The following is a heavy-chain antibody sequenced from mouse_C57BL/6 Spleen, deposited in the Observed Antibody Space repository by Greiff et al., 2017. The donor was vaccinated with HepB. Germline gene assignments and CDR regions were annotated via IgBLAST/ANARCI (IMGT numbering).Heavy chain of an antibody. CDR2: IYPSDSET. CDR3: ARRGTGAFDY. V-gene: IGHV1-61*01. CDR1: GYTFTSYW. J-gene: IGHJ2*01. D-gene: IGHD4-1*01. Sequence: QVQLQQPGAELVRPGSSVKLSCKASGYTFTSYWMDWVKQRPGQGLEWIGNIYPSDSETHYNQKFKDKATLTVDKSSSTAYMPLSSLTSEDSAVYYCARRGTGAFDYWGQGTTLTVSS.